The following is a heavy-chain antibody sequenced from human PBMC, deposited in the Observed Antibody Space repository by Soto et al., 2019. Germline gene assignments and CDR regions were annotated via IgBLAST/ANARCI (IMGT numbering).Heavy chain of an antibody. CDR1: GESFSGYY. D-gene: IGHD1-26*01. CDR3: ARRISGSYSEVYYYYGMDV. V-gene: IGHV4-34*01. J-gene: IGHJ6*02. Sequence: QVQLQQWGAGLLKPSETLSLTCAVYGESFSGYYWSWIRQPPGKELEGIGEIDHSGSTSYKPSLKSRVTISVDTSKKEFSLALSSVTAADTAVYYCARRISGSYSEVYYYYGMDVWGQGATVTVSS. CDR2: IDHSGST.